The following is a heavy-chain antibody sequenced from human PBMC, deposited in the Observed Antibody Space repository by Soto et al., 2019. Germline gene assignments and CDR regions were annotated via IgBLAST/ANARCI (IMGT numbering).Heavy chain of an antibody. J-gene: IGHJ5*02. Sequence: QVQLQESGPGLVKPSGTLSLTCAVSGGSISSSNWWSWVRQPPGKGLEWIGEIYHSGSTNYNPSLKIQATISVDKSTNPFSLKLSAVTAADTAVYYCARDRGGTAVAGRGRRWFDPWGQGTLVTVSS. CDR1: GGSISSSNW. D-gene: IGHD6-19*01. V-gene: IGHV4-4*02. CDR3: ARDRGGTAVAGRGRRWFDP. CDR2: IYHSGST.